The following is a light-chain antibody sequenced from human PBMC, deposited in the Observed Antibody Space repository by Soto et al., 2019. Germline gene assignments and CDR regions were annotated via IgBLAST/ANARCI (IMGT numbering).Light chain of an antibody. CDR1: SSDVGGYNY. V-gene: IGLV2-14*01. Sequence: QSALTQPASVSGSPGQSITISCTGTSSDVGGYNYVSWYQQHPGKAPKLMIYDVRNRPSGVSNRFSGSKSGNTASLTISGLQAEDEADYYFSSYTSSITVVFGGGTKLTVL. J-gene: IGLJ2*01. CDR3: SSYTSSITVV. CDR2: DVR.